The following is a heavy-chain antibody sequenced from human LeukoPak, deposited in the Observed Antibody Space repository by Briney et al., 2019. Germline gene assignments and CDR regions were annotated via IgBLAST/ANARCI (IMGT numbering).Heavy chain of an antibody. D-gene: IGHD1-1*01. CDR1: GGTLSSYA. Sequence: SVKVSCKASGGTLSSYAISWVRQAPGQGLEWMGGIIPIFGTANYAQKFQGRVTITTDESTSTAYMELSSLRSEDTAVYYCARGHLHNAQGFDYWGQGTLVTVSS. J-gene: IGHJ4*02. CDR2: IIPIFGTA. CDR3: ARGHLHNAQGFDY. V-gene: IGHV1-69*05.